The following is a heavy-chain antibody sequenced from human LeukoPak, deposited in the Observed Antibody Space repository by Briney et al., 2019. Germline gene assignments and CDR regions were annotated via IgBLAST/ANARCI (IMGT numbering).Heavy chain of an antibody. D-gene: IGHD3-10*01. J-gene: IGHJ4*02. CDR1: EFTFA. CDR3: TKAYSYGSGYFYSHFDS. CDR2: VSGSGDRS. V-gene: IGHV3-23*01. Sequence: GGSLRLSCVVSEFTFAVSWVRQAPGKGLEWVSTVSGSGDRSHYADSVQGRFSISRDNSKNSLYLQMSSLRVEDTAVYYCTKAYSYGSGYFYSHFDSWGQGALVTVSS.